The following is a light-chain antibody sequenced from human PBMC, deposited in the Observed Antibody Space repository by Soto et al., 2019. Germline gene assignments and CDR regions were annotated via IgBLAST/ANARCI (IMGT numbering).Light chain of an antibody. CDR3: AAWDDSLNGL. J-gene: IGLJ2*01. Sequence: QSVLTQPPSASGTPGQRVTISCSGGTSNIGSNAVNWYQQLPGTAPKLLIYGSNQRPSGVPDRFSGSKSGTSASLAISGLQAEDEADYYCAAWDDSLNGLFGGGTKLTVL. CDR2: GSN. V-gene: IGLV1-44*01. CDR1: TSNIGSNA.